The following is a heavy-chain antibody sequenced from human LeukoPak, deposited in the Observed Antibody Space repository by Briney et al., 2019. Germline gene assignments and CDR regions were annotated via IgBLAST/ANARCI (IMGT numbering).Heavy chain of an antibody. CDR3: ARVTYYYDSSGYYYFDY. Sequence: GGSLRLSCAASGFTFSSYAMNWVRQAPGKGLEWVSSINGRGGSTYYADSVKGRFTISRDNSKNTLYLQMNSLRAEDTAVYYCARVTYYYDSSGYYYFDYWGQGTLVTVSS. D-gene: IGHD3-22*01. J-gene: IGHJ4*02. CDR1: GFTFSSYA. V-gene: IGHV3-23*01. CDR2: INGRGGST.